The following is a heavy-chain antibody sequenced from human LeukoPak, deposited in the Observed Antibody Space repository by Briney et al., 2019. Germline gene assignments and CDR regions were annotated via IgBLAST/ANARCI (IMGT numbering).Heavy chain of an antibody. Sequence: TSSETLSLTCTVSGGSISSYYWSWIRQPPGKGLEWIGYIYYSGSTNYNPSLKSRVTISVDTSKNQFSLKLSSVTAADTAFYYCATVRGAAAGHYYFDYWGQGTLVTVSS. V-gene: IGHV4-59*01. D-gene: IGHD6-13*01. CDR2: IYYSGST. CDR1: GGSISSYY. J-gene: IGHJ4*02. CDR3: ATVRGAAAGHYYFDY.